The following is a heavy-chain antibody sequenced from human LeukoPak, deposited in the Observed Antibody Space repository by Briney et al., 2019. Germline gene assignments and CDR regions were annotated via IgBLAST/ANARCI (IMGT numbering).Heavy chain of an antibody. CDR3: ARVEVAPQTSYYMDV. J-gene: IGHJ6*03. CDR1: GGSISSHC. CDR2: IYYSGST. D-gene: IGHD2-15*01. Sequence: SETLSLTCTVSGGSISSHCWSWIRQPPGKGLEWIGYIYYSGSTNYNPSLKSRVTISVDTSKNQFSLKLSSVTAADTAVYYCARVEVAPQTSYYMDVWGKGTTVTVSS. V-gene: IGHV4-59*11.